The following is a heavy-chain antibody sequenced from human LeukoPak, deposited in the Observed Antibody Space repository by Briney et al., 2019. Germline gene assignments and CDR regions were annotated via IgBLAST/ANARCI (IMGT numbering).Heavy chain of an antibody. V-gene: IGHV1-18*01. J-gene: IGHJ4*02. CDR3: ARDITLTYCDFWSGAYYFDY. D-gene: IGHD3-3*01. CDR1: GYTFTSYG. Sequence: GASVKVSCKASGYTFTSYGISWVRQAPGQGLEWMGWISAYNGNTNYAQKLQGRVTMTTDTSTSTAYMELRSLRSDDTAVYYCARDITLTYCDFWSGAYYFDYWGQGTLVTVSS. CDR2: ISAYNGNT.